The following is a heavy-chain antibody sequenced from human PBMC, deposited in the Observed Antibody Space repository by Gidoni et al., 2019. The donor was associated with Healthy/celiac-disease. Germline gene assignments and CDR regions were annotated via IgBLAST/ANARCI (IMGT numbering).Heavy chain of an antibody. V-gene: IGHV3-7*03. D-gene: IGHD3-3*01. Sequence: EVQLVESGGGLVQPGGSLRLSCAASGFTFSSYWMRGVRQAPEKGLEWVANIKQDGSEKYYVDSVKGRFTISRDNAKNSLYLQMNSLRAEDTAVYYCARGGYDSPFDYWGQGTLVTVSS. CDR3: ARGGYDSPFDY. CDR1: GFTFSSYW. J-gene: IGHJ4*02. CDR2: IKQDGSEK.